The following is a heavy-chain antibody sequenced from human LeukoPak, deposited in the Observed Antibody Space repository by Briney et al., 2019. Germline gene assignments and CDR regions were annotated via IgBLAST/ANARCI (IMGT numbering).Heavy chain of an antibody. CDR3: ARGPRIDYDPLIGDYYFDN. V-gene: IGHV3-53*01. J-gene: IGHJ4*02. CDR2: IYPGGST. D-gene: IGHD3-9*01. Sequence: GGSLRLSCAASGLTVISNYMSWVRQAPGKGLEWVSVIYPGGSTYYADSVKGRFTFSRDTSKSTLYLQMTSLRAEDTAVYYCARGPRIDYDPLIGDYYFDNWGQGTLVTVSS. CDR1: GLTVISNY.